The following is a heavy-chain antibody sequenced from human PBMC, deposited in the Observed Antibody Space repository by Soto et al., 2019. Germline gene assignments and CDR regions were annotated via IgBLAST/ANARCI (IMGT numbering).Heavy chain of an antibody. D-gene: IGHD2-8*01. CDR1: GFTFSNAW. Sequence: GGSLRLSCAASGFTFSNAWMSWVRQAPGKGLEWVGRIKSKTDGGTTDYAAPVKGRFTISRDDSKNTLYLQMNSLKTEDTAVYYCTTSGYCTSGVCPPDLLNYYYYGMDVWGKGTTVTDSS. CDR3: TTSGYCTSGVCPPDLLNYYYYGMDV. CDR2: IKSKTDGGTT. J-gene: IGHJ6*04. V-gene: IGHV3-15*01.